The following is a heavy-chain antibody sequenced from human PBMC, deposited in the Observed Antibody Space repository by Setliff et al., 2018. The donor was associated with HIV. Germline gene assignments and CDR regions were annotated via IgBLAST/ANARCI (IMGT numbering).Heavy chain of an antibody. V-gene: IGHV4-34*01. Sequence: LSLTCAVYGGSFSGYYWSWIRQPPGKGLEWIGEINYSGSTNYNPSLKSRVTISVDTSKNQFSLKLSSVTAADAAVYYCARRSDFWSEGDAFDIWGQGTMVTVSS. CDR3: ARRSDFWSEGDAFDI. D-gene: IGHD3-3*01. J-gene: IGHJ3*02. CDR2: INYSGST. CDR1: GGSFSGYY.